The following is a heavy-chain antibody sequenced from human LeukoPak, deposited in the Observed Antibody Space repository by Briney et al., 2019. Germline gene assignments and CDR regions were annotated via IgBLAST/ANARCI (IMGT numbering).Heavy chain of an antibody. J-gene: IGHJ4*02. Sequence: PSETLSLTCTVSGDSISSSDNYWGWIRQPPGKGLEWIGAFRYGGSTYYTPSLKSRVIISVDTSKNQFSLKLRSVTASDTAAYYYSRRTSNPVGAIDYWGQGTLVTVSS. CDR1: GDSISSSDNY. D-gene: IGHD1-26*01. CDR3: SRRTSNPVGAIDY. V-gene: IGHV4-39*01. CDR2: FRYGGST.